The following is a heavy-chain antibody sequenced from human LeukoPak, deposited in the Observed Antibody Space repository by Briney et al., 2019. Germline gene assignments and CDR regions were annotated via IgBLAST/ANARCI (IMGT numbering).Heavy chain of an antibody. CDR3: ARGYCSSTSCYRGKFYYYYYMDV. V-gene: IGHV1-8*01. CDR2: MNPNRGNT. D-gene: IGHD2-2*02. J-gene: IGHJ6*03. Sequence: AGSVKVSCKASGYTFTSYDINWVGQAAGQGVEGMGWMNPNRGNTVYAQKFQGRVTMTRNTSISTAYMKLSSLRSEDTAVYYCARGYCSSTSCYRGKFYYYYYMDVWGKGTTVTVSS. CDR1: GYTFTSYD.